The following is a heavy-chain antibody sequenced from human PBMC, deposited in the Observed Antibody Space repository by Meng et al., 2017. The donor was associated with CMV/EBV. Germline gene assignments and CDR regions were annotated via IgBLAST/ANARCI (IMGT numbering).Heavy chain of an antibody. CDR2: IYPGDSDT. Sequence: GESLKISCQGSGYSFTSYWIGWVRQMPGKGLEWMGIIYPGDSDTRYSTSFQGQVTISADKSISTAYLQWSSLKASDTAMYYCARRMGSTSSSYWFDPWGQGTLVTVSS. V-gene: IGHV5-51*01. CDR3: ARRMGSTSSSYWFDP. CDR1: GYSFTSYW. D-gene: IGHD2-2*01. J-gene: IGHJ5*02.